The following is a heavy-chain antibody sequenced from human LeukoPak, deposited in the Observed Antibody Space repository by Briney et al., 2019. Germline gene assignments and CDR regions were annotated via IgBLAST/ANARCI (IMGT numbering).Heavy chain of an antibody. CDR2: IPYSGST. CDR1: GGSISGYY. V-gene: IGHV4-59*01. J-gene: IGHJ6*02. CDR3: ARGYGSGSYYNSPYYYGMDV. D-gene: IGHD3-10*01. Sequence: PSETLSLTCTVSGGSISGYYWSWIRQPPGKGLEWIGYIPYSGSTTYNPSLKSRVTISLDTSRYQFSLRLSTVTAADTAVYYCARGYGSGSYYNSPYYYGMDVWGQGTTVTVSS.